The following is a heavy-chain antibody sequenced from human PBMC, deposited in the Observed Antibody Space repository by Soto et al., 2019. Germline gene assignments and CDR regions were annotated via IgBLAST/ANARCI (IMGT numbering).Heavy chain of an antibody. V-gene: IGHV3-74*01. Sequence: PGGSLRLSCAASGFTFSSYWMHWVRQAPGKGLVWVSRINSDGSSTSYADSVKGRFTISRDNAKNTLYLQMNSLRAEDTAVYYCARVTRIAAHRPFDPWGQGTLVTVSS. CDR3: ARVTRIAAHRPFDP. CDR1: GFTFSSYW. CDR2: INSDGSST. J-gene: IGHJ5*02. D-gene: IGHD6-6*01.